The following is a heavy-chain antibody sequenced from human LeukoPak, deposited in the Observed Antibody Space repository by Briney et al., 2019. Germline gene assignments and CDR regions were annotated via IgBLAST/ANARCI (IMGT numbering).Heavy chain of an antibody. CDR2: INPSGGST. V-gene: IGHV1-46*01. CDR1: GYTFTSYY. J-gene: IGHJ5*02. Sequence: ASVKVSCKASGYTFTSYYMHWVRQAPGQGLEWMGIINPSGGSTSYAQKFQGRVTITADKSTSTAYMELSSLRSEDTAVYYCAREPRYYDILTGWFDPWGQGTLVTVSS. D-gene: IGHD3-9*01. CDR3: AREPRYYDILTGWFDP.